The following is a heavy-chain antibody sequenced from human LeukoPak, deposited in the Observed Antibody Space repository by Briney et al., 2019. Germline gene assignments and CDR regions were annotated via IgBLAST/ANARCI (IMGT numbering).Heavy chain of an antibody. CDR2: INPNSGGT. D-gene: IGHD6-19*01. Sequence: ASVKVSCKASGYTFTGYYMHWVRQAPGQGLEWMGWINPNSGGTNYAQKFQGRVTMTRDTSISTAYMELSRLRSDDTAVYYCARARRVVQWLAHPNWSDPWGQGTLVTVSS. CDR3: ARARRVVQWLAHPNWSDP. V-gene: IGHV1-2*02. CDR1: GYTFTGYY. J-gene: IGHJ5*02.